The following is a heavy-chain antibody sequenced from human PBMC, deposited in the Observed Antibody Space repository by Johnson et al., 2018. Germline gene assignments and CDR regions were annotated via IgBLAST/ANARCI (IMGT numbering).Heavy chain of an antibody. Sequence: QVRLGQSGGGVVQHGGSLRLWCAASGFTFGPYTMHWVRQAPGKGLEWVAVLTSYAGTYKYYPDSVKCRFTISRDNSKNTLFLQMNSLRTEDTAVYYCTKDQGGPQSSTSSGGFDFWGQGTLVTVSS. V-gene: IGHV3-30*18. CDR2: LTSYAGTYK. CDR1: GFTFGPYT. CDR3: TKDQGGPQSSTSSGGFDF. D-gene: IGHD2-2*01. J-gene: IGHJ4*02.